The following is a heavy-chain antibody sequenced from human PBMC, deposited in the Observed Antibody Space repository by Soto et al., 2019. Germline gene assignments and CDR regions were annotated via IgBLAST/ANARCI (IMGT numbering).Heavy chain of an antibody. D-gene: IGHD3-3*01. Sequence: GALRLSCAASGFTFSSYAMHWVRQAPGKGLEWVAVISYDGSNKYYADSVKGRFTISRDNSKNTLYLQMNSLRAEDTAVYYCARDTRYYDFWSGYYYYYYYGMDVWGQGTTVTVSS. J-gene: IGHJ6*02. CDR1: GFTFSSYA. CDR2: ISYDGSNK. CDR3: ARDTRYYDFWSGYYYYYYYGMDV. V-gene: IGHV3-30-3*01.